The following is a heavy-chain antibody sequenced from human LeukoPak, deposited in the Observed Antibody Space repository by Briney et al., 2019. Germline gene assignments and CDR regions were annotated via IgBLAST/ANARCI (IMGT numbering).Heavy chain of an antibody. Sequence: SVKVSCKASGGTFSSYAISWVRQAPGQGLEWMGGIIPIFGTANYAQKFQGRVTITADESTSTAYMELSSLRSEDTAVYYCARAHCSGGSCYTHCFDYWGQGTLVTVSS. CDR1: GGTFSSYA. V-gene: IGHV1-69*01. CDR2: IIPIFGTA. D-gene: IGHD2-15*01. CDR3: ARAHCSGGSCYTHCFDY. J-gene: IGHJ4*02.